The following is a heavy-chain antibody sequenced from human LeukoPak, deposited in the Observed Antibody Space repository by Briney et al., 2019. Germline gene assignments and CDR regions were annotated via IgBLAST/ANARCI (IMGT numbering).Heavy chain of an antibody. V-gene: IGHV3-33*08. Sequence: PGGSLRLSCAASGFTFSSYGMHWVRQAPGKGLEWVAVIWYDGSNKYYAGSVKGRFTISRDNSKNTLYLQMNSLRAEDTAVYYCARDGQRRGYGDYGVWYFDLWGRGTLVTVSS. CDR1: GFTFSSYG. J-gene: IGHJ2*01. CDR2: IWYDGSNK. CDR3: ARDGQRRGYGDYGVWYFDL. D-gene: IGHD4-17*01.